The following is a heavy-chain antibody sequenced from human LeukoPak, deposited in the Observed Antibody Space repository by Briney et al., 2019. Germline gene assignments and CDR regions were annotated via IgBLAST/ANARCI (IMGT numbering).Heavy chain of an antibody. V-gene: IGHV4-39*07. CDR3: AREEYSSDWYGLDS. CDR1: GGSISNTNYY. J-gene: IGHJ4*02. Sequence: PSETLSLTCTVSGGSISNTNYYWAWIRQPPGRGLEWIGSIYYTGTTFDNPSLKSRVTLSVDTSKNQFSLRLTSVTAADTAFYYCAREEYSSDWYGLDSWGQGTLVTVSS. D-gene: IGHD6-13*01. CDR2: IYYTGTT.